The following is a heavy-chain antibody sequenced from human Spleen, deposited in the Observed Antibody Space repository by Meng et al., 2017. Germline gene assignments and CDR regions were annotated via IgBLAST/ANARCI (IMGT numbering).Heavy chain of an antibody. Sequence: GESLKISWAASGFTFSGYEMNWVRQAPGKGLEWVSVIYSGGNTYYADSVKGRFTISRDNSKNTVFLQINSLRAEDTAVYYCARSPGDKYDLSALPLDYWGHGTLVTVSS. CDR2: IYSGGNT. CDR3: ARSPGDKYDLSALPLDY. CDR1: GFTFSGYE. J-gene: IGHJ4*01. D-gene: IGHD3-22*01. V-gene: IGHV3-66*02.